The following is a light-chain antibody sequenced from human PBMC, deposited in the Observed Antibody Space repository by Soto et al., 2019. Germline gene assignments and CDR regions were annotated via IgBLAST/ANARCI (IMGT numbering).Light chain of an antibody. J-gene: IGKJ5*01. Sequence: EIVLTPSPATLSLSPGERATLSCRASQSVSSYLAWYQQTPGQAPRLLIYDASNRATGIPARFSGSGSGTDFTLTISSLEPEDFAVYYCQQRSNWPPLTFGQGTRREIK. V-gene: IGKV3-11*01. CDR2: DAS. CDR1: QSVSSY. CDR3: QQRSNWPPLT.